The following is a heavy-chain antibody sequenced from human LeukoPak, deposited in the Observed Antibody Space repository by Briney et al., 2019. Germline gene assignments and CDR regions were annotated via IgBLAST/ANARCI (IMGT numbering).Heavy chain of an antibody. V-gene: IGHV4-59*01. CDR1: GGSISRSY. J-gene: IGHJ5*02. D-gene: IGHD6-6*01. CDR3: ARGLGSSGWFDP. Sequence: PSETLSLTCTVSGGSISRSYWSWIRQPPGKGLEWIGYIYYSGSTNYNPSLKSRVTISVDTSKNQFSLKLRSVTAADTAVYYCARGLGSSGWFDPWGQGTLVTVSS. CDR2: IYYSGST.